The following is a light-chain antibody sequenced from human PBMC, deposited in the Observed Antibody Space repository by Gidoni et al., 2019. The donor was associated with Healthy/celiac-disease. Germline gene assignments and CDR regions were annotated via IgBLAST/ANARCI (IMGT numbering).Light chain of an antibody. V-gene: IGLV2-14*01. CDR3: SSYTSSSTRDVV. CDR1: SSDVGGYNY. J-gene: IGLJ2*01. Sequence: QSALTQPASVSGSPGQSITISCTGTSSDVGGYNYVYWYQQHPGKSPNIMIYDVSNRPSGVSNRFSGSKSGNTASLTISGLQAEDEADYYCSSYTSSSTRDVVFGGGTKLTVL. CDR2: DVS.